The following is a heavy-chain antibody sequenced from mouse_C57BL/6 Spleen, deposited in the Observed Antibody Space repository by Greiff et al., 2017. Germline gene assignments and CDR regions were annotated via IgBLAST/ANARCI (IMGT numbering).Heavy chain of an antibody. Sequence: EVQRVESGPGLVKPSQSLSLTCSVTGYSITSGYYWNWIRQFPGNKLEWMGYISYDGSNNYNPSLKNRISITRDTSKNQFFLKLNSVTTEDTATYYCARGEIYYDYAWFAYWGQGTLVTVSA. CDR1: GYSITSGYY. D-gene: IGHD2-4*01. V-gene: IGHV3-6*01. J-gene: IGHJ3*01. CDR3: ARGEIYYDYAWFAY. CDR2: ISYDGSN.